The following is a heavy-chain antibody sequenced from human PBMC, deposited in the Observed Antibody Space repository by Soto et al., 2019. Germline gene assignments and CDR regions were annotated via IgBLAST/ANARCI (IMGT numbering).Heavy chain of an antibody. CDR3: ARLGYCSSTSCYVLILDY. V-gene: IGHV4-59*01. Sequence: SETRSLTCTVSGGSISRYYWRWIRQPPGKGLEWIGYIYYSGSTNYNPSLESRVTISVDTSKNQFSLKLSSVTAADTAVYYCARLGYCSSTSCYVLILDYWGQGTLVTVS. D-gene: IGHD2-2*01. J-gene: IGHJ4*02. CDR2: IYYSGST. CDR1: GGSISRYY.